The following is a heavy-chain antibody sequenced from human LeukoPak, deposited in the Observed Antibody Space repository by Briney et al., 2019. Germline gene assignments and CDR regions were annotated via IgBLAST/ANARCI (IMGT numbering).Heavy chain of an antibody. D-gene: IGHD2-2*01. CDR3: ARGWGIPAPISWFDP. CDR1: GGSFSSNI. V-gene: IGHV1-69*05. Sequence: SVKVSCKASGGSFSSNIIGWVRQAPGQGLEWMGGIVPIFGKTKYAQKFQGRVTITTDESLSTAYMELSSLRSDDTAIYYCARGWGIPAPISWFDPWGQGTLVTVSS. CDR2: IVPIFGKT. J-gene: IGHJ5*02.